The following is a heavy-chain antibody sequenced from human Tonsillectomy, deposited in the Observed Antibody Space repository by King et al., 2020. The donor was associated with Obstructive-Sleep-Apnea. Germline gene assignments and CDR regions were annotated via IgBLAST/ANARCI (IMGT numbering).Heavy chain of an antibody. CDR3: ATRTPVLLWFGEKGPPVY. CDR1: GGSFSGYY. J-gene: IGHJ4*02. V-gene: IGHV4-34*01. D-gene: IGHD3-10*01. CDR2: INHSGST. Sequence: VQLQQWGAGLLKPSETLSLTCAVYGGSFSGYYWSWIRQPPGKGLEWIGEINHSGSTNYNPSLKSRVTISVDTSKNQFSLKLSSVTAADTAVYSCATRTPVLLWFGEKGPPVYWGQGTLVTVSS.